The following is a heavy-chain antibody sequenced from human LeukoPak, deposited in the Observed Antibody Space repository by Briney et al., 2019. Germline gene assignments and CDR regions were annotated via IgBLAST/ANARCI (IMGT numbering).Heavy chain of an antibody. J-gene: IGHJ3*01. Sequence: GGSLRLSCAASGFTFSGYWMIWVRQAPGKGLEWVANIKRDGSVKYYVDSVSGRFTISRDNAKNLLYLQMNSLRDEDTAVYYCVRDSGGYSSVWYDAFDVWGRGTKVTVSS. V-gene: IGHV3-7*01. D-gene: IGHD6-19*01. CDR2: IKRDGSVK. CDR3: VRDSGGYSSVWYDAFDV. CDR1: GFTFSGYW.